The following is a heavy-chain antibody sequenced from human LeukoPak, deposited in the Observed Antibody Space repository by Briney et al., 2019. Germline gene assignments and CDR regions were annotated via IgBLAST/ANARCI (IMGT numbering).Heavy chain of an antibody. J-gene: IGHJ4*02. CDR1: GGAFSGYY. Sequence: SETLSLTCVVYGGAFSGYYWGWIRQPPGKGLEWIGNIYYGENTYYNPSLKSRVTISIDTSNNQFYLKLSSLTAADTAVYYCARRDDSSGYHKIFDYWGQGTLVTVSS. CDR2: IYYGENT. D-gene: IGHD3-22*01. V-gene: IGHV4-34*01. CDR3: ARRDDSSGYHKIFDY.